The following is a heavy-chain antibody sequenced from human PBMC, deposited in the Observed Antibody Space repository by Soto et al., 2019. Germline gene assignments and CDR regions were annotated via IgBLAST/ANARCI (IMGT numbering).Heavy chain of an antibody. V-gene: IGHV3-30*18. J-gene: IGHJ4*02. CDR2: ISSDGGET. CDR3: VEDRLAAIYRFDK. CDR1: GFLFNNYG. Sequence: GGSLRLSCAASGFLFNNYGMHWVRQAPGKGLEWVAVISSDGGETYYGDSAKGRFTISRDNSKKILFLETPSVTFEDTGVYYCVEDRLAAIYRFDKWGQGTLVTVSS. D-gene: IGHD6-13*01.